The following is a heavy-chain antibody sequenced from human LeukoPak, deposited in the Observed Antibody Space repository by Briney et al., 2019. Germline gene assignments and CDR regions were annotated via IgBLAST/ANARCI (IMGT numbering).Heavy chain of an antibody. V-gene: IGHV4-31*03. D-gene: IGHD4-23*01. CDR1: GGSISSGGYY. Sequence: PSETLSLTCTVSGGSISSGGYYWSWIRQHPGKGLEWIGYIYYSGSTYYNPSLKGRVTISVDTSKNQFSLKLSSVTAADTAVYYCARDTGYGGNWAWFDPWGQGTLVTVSS. CDR2: IYYSGST. J-gene: IGHJ5*02. CDR3: ARDTGYGGNWAWFDP.